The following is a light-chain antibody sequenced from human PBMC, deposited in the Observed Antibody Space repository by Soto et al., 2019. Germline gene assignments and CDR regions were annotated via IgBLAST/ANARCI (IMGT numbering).Light chain of an antibody. CDR2: DVS. V-gene: IGKV1-5*01. CDR3: QHYNMYSPWT. Sequence: DIQVTQSPSTGSSYVGDSVTITCRASQSITTWLAWYQQRPGKAPTLLIYDVSSLQSGGTSRCSGSRGGTEFSLPISSLQPDDFATYYCQHYNMYSPWTFGQGTKVDIK. J-gene: IGKJ1*01. CDR1: QSITTW.